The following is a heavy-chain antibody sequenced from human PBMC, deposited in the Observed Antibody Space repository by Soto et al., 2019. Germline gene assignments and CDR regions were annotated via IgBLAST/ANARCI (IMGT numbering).Heavy chain of an antibody. CDR3: AGGGSAGGWYFDL. J-gene: IGHJ2*01. CDR2: VSPIFGTT. CDR1: GGSFSSPT. V-gene: IGHV1-69*01. D-gene: IGHD1-26*01. Sequence: QVQLVQSGAEVKKPGSSVKVSCKASGGSFSSPTISWVRQAPGQGLEWMGGVSPIFGTTNYAQKLQGRVTITADASSGTAYMELSSLKSEDTAVYYCAGGGSAGGWYFDLWGRGTLVTVSS.